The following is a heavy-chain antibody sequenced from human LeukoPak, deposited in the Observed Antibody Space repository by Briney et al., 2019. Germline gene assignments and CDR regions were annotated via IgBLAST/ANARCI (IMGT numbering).Heavy chain of an antibody. J-gene: IGHJ4*02. Sequence: PGGSLRLSCAASGFTFSSYSMNWVRQAPGRGLEWVSYISSSGSTIYYADSVKGRFTISRDNAKNSLYLQMNSLRAEDTAVYYCAKDLSRIMITFGGVIVSAQFDYWGQGTLVTVSS. D-gene: IGHD3-16*02. CDR2: ISSSGSTI. CDR3: AKDLSRIMITFGGVIVSAQFDY. CDR1: GFTFSSYS. V-gene: IGHV3-48*04.